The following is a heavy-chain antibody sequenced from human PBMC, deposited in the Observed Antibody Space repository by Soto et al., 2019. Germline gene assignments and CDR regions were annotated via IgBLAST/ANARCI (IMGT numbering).Heavy chain of an antibody. J-gene: IGHJ5*02. D-gene: IGHD1-7*01. Sequence: QAQLVESGGGVVQPGRSLRLSCAASGFTFSHYAMHWVRQAPGKGLEWVAIISYDGSKKYYGDSVKGRFTISRDNSKXXXXXXXXXXXVXXXXXXXXARDVAGKNYFDPWGQGTPVTVSS. V-gene: IGHV3-30-3*01. CDR2: ISYDGSKK. CDR1: GFTFSHYA. CDR3: ARDVAGKNYFDP.